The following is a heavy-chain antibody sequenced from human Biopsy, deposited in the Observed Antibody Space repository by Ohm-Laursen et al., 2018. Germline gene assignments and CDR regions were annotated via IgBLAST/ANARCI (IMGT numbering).Heavy chain of an antibody. CDR1: GVSINGGHYY. Sequence: TLSLTCTVSGVSINGGHYYWNWIRHHPGKGLEWIGNIFYSANIYYNPSLKSRVTISVDTSKNQFSLKLSSVTAADTPVYYGARLGSGDYFPTFFDFWGQGALVTVSS. CDR3: ARLGSGDYFPTFFDF. V-gene: IGHV4-31*03. J-gene: IGHJ4*02. D-gene: IGHD5-12*01. CDR2: IFYSANI.